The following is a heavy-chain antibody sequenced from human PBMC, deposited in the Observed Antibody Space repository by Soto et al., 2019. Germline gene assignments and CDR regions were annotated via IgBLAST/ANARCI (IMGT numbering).Heavy chain of an antibody. V-gene: IGHV1-69*02. CDR1: GGTFSSYT. Sequence: QVQLVQSGAEVKKPGSSVKVSCKASGGTFSSYTISWVRQAPGQGLEWMGRIIPILGIANYAQKFQGRVTITAGKSTSTAYMELSSLRSEDTAVFYGARSSSGYDFDYWGQGTLLTVSS. CDR3: ARSSSGYDFDY. J-gene: IGHJ4*02. CDR2: IIPILGIA. D-gene: IGHD5-12*01.